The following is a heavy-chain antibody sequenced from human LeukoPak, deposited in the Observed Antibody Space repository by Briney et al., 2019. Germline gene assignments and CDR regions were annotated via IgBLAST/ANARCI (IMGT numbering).Heavy chain of an antibody. J-gene: IGHJ3*02. CDR2: GYFSGST. D-gene: IGHD6-13*01. V-gene: IGHV4-59*11. Sequence: SETLSLTCTVSGGSISSHYWSWIRQPPGKGLEWIGYGYFSGSTNYSPSLKSRVTISVDTSKNQLSLKLSSVTAADTAVYYCARESGIAAAGSPGAFDIWGQGTMVTVSS. CDR1: GGSISSHY. CDR3: ARESGIAAAGSPGAFDI.